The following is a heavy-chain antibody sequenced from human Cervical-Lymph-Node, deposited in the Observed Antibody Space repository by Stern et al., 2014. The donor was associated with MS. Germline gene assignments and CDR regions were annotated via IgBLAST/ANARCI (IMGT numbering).Heavy chain of an antibody. D-gene: IGHD2-8*01. V-gene: IGHV3-33*01. J-gene: IGHJ4*02. CDR2: IWFDGTYK. CDR1: GFIFSNYG. Sequence: VQLVQSGGHVVQPGRSLRLSCTTSGFIFSNYGFHWARQAPGKGLEWVAVIWFDGTYKYYGDSVKGRFIIDRDDSKNTVYLQMNSLRVEDTAVYYCSTGLMFDFWGQGTLVTVSS. CDR3: STGLMFDF.